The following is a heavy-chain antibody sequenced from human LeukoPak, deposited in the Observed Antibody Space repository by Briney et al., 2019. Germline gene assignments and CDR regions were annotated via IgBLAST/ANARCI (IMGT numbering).Heavy chain of an antibody. CDR1: GGSISSSSYY. D-gene: IGHD5-24*01. CDR3: ARMDGYNDFDY. CDR2: IYYSGST. J-gene: IGHJ4*02. Sequence: KASETLSLTCTVSGGSISSSSYYWGWIRQPPGKGLEWIGSIYYSGSTYYNLSLKSRVTISVDTSKNQFSLKLSSVTAADTAVYYCARMDGYNDFDYWGQGTLVTVSS. V-gene: IGHV4-39*01.